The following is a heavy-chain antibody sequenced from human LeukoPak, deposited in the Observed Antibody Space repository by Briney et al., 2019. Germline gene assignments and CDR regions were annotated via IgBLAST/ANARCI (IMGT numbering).Heavy chain of an antibody. CDR3: ATSISGNLGAFDI. V-gene: IGHV1-69*04. J-gene: IGHJ3*02. D-gene: IGHD3-10*01. CDR2: IIPILGIA. Sequence: GASVKVSCKASGGTFSSYAISWVRQAPGQGLEWMGRIIPILGIANYAQKFQGRVTMTEDTSTDTAYMELSSLRSEDTAVYYCATSISGNLGAFDIWGQGTMVTVSS. CDR1: GGTFSSYA.